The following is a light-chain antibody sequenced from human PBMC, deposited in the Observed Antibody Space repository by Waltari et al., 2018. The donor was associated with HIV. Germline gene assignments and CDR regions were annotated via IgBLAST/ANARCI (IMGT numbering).Light chain of an antibody. Sequence: DIQMTQSPSSLSASVGDRVTITCRASQDIKNDLGWYQHRPGQAPNRLLHSVSELHPGIPPRFRGVGSGTQFFVSIDGLQPEESATYFCLQHNTLPRTFGQGT. V-gene: IGKV1-17*01. J-gene: IGKJ1*01. CDR1: QDIKND. CDR3: LQHNTLPRT. CDR2: SVS.